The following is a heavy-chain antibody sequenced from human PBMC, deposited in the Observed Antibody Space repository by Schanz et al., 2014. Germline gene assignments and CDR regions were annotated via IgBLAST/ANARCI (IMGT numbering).Heavy chain of an antibody. J-gene: IGHJ4*02. Sequence: VQLEQSGAEVKKPGSSVKVSCKASGGTFSSFGINWLRQAPGQGLEWMGRIIPIHGIVNYAQRFQDRVRITADKSTSTAYMELSSLRSDDTAVYYCARGGGPEDVFDIWGRGTLVTVSS. V-gene: IGHV1-69*04. CDR2: IIPIHGIV. CDR1: GGTFSSFG. CDR3: ARGGGPEDVFDI. D-gene: IGHD3-3*01.